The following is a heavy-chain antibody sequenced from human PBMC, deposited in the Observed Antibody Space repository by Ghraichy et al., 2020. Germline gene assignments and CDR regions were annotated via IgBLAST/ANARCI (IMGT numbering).Heavy chain of an antibody. Sequence: GGSLRLSCAASGFTFSSYDMHWVRQATGKGLEWVSAIGTAGDTYYPGSVKDRFTISRENAKNSLYLQMNSLRAGDTAVYYCARGHCSGGSCRTDYYYYYGMDVWGQGTTVTVSS. CDR1: GFTFSSYD. J-gene: IGHJ6*02. CDR3: ARGHCSGGSCRTDYYYYYGMDV. D-gene: IGHD2-15*01. V-gene: IGHV3-13*01. CDR2: IGTAGDT.